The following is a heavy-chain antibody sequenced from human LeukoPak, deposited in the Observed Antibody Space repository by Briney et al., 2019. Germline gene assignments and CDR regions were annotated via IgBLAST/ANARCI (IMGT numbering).Heavy chain of an antibody. CDR1: GFTFSSYE. J-gene: IGHJ3*02. D-gene: IGHD3-16*01. CDR2: IKQDGSEI. V-gene: IGHV3-7*01. CDR3: ASLIWGGGFDI. Sequence: GGSLRLSCAASGFTFSSYEMNWVRQAQGKGLEWVANIKQDGSEIYYVDSVKGRFTISRDNAKNSLYLQMNNLRAEDTAVYYCASLIWGGGFDIWGQGTMVTVSS.